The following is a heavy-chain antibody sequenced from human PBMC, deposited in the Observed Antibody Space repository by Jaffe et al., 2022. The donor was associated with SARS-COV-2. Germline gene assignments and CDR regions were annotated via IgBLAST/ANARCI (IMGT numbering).Heavy chain of an antibody. Sequence: EVQMVESGGGLVQPGRSLRLSCAASGSEITVDNYAVHWVRQGSGKALEWVSGIYWSSGGTGYADSVKGRFMISRDQAKKSVYLQMNSLRVEDTALYYCVYEGAPGGADYWGQGILVTVSS. J-gene: IGHJ4*02. CDR2: IYWSSGGT. CDR3: VYEGAPGGADY. D-gene: IGHD3-16*01. V-gene: IGHV3-9*01. CDR1: GSEITVDNYA.